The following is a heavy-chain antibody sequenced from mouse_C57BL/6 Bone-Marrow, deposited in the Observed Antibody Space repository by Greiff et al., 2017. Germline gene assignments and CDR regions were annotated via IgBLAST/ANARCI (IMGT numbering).Heavy chain of an antibody. Sequence: EVKLVESGGGLVKPGGSLKLSCAASGFTFSDYGMHWVRQAPEKGLEWVAYISSGSSTIYYADTVKGRFTISRDNDKNILYLQMASLRSEDTAMYYCARGLGPFAYWGQGTLVTVSA. CDR1: GFTFSDYG. CDR2: ISSGSSTI. J-gene: IGHJ3*01. CDR3: ARGLGPFAY. D-gene: IGHD4-1*01. V-gene: IGHV5-17*01.